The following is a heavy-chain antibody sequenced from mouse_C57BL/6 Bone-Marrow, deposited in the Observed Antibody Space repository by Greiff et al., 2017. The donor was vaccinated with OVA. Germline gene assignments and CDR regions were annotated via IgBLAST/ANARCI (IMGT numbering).Heavy chain of an antibody. J-gene: IGHJ3*01. D-gene: IGHD1-1*01. Sequence: QVQLQQSGAELMKPGASVKLSCKATGYTFTGYWIEWVKQRPGHGLEWIGEILPGSGSTNYNAKFKGKATFTADTSSNTAYMQLSSLTTEDSAIYYCARSLFYGSSSFAYWGQGTLVTVSA. CDR3: ARSLFYGSSSFAY. V-gene: IGHV1-9*01. CDR1: GYTFTGYW. CDR2: ILPGSGST.